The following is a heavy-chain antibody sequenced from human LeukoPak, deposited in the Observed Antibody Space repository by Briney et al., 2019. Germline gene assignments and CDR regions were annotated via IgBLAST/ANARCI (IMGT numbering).Heavy chain of an antibody. Sequence: PGRSLRLSCAASGFAFSSYAMSWVRQAPGKGLEWVSAISGSGGSTYYADSVKGRFTISRDNSKNPLYLQMNSLRAEDTAVYYCAKDRGLLFGEFHDYWGQGTLVTVSS. J-gene: IGHJ4*02. D-gene: IGHD3-10*02. CDR1: GFAFSSYA. CDR3: AKDRGLLFGEFHDY. CDR2: ISGSGGST. V-gene: IGHV3-23*01.